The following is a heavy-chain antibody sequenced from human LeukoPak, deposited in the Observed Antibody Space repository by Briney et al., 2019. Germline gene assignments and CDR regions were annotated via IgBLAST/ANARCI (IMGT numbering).Heavy chain of an antibody. Sequence: TGGSLRLSCTASASGVDFSSHSMNWVRQAPGRRLEWISYIHSSGNYIFDAASVKGRFTVSRGNARNSLYLQMNSLRAEDTAIYYCAREYNSRATFDYWGQGTLVTVSS. J-gene: IGHJ4*02. CDR2: IHSSGNYI. CDR1: ASGVDFSSHS. D-gene: IGHD1-14*01. V-gene: IGHV3-21*05. CDR3: AREYNSRATFDY.